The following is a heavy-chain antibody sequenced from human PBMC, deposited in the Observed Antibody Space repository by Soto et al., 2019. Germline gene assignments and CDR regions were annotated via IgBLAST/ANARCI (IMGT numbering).Heavy chain of an antibody. J-gene: IGHJ6*03. Sequence: SETLSLTCAVYGGSFSGYYWSWIRQPPGKGLEWIGEINHSGSTNYNPSLKSRVTISVDTSKNQFSLKLSSVTAADTAVYYCARGSGHYYYYYMDVWGKGTTVTV. V-gene: IGHV4-34*01. CDR2: INHSGST. CDR3: ARGSGHYYYYYMDV. D-gene: IGHD6-25*01. CDR1: GGSFSGYY.